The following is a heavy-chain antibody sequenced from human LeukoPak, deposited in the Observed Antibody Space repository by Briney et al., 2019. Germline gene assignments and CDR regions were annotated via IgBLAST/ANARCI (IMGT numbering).Heavy chain of an antibody. Sequence: SVKVSCKASGGTFSSYAISWVRQAPGQGLEWMGGINPIFGTANYAQKFQGRVTITADESTSTAYMELSSLRSEDTAVYYCARDRQDTAMASLDYWGQGTLVTVSS. CDR1: GGTFSSYA. V-gene: IGHV1-69*13. CDR3: ARDRQDTAMASLDY. D-gene: IGHD5-18*01. J-gene: IGHJ4*02. CDR2: INPIFGTA.